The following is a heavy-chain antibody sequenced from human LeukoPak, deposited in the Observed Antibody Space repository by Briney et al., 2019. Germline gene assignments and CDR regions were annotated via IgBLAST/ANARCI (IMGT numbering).Heavy chain of an antibody. CDR2: IHSGGST. V-gene: IGHV3-66*01. D-gene: IGHD3-22*01. CDR3: ARRLYFDY. Sequence: GGSLRLSCAVSGFTVSSNYMSWVRQAPGKGLEQVSIIHSGGSTYYADSVKGRFTISRDNSKNTLYLQMNSLRAEDTAVYYCARRLYFDYWGQGTLVTVSS. J-gene: IGHJ4*02. CDR1: GFTVSSNY.